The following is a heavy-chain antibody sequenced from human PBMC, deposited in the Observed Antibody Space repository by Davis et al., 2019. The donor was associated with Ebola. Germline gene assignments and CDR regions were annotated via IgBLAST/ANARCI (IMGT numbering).Heavy chain of an antibody. J-gene: IGHJ3*02. CDR3: ARVGLNFRAFDI. D-gene: IGHD3/OR15-3a*01. V-gene: IGHV3-48*03. Sequence: PGGSLRLSCAASGFTFSSYEMNWVRQAPGKGLEWVSYISSSGSTIYYADSVKGRFTISRDNAKNSLYLQMNSLRAEGTAVYYCARVGLNFRAFDIWGQGTMVTVSS. CDR1: GFTFSSYE. CDR2: ISSSGSTI.